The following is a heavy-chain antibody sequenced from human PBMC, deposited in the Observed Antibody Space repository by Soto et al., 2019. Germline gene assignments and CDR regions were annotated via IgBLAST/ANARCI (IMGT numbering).Heavy chain of an antibody. CDR3: ASHSGGSGSYYKGWFDP. CDR1: GFTFSSYA. V-gene: IGHV3-23*01. J-gene: IGHJ5*02. CDR2: ISGSGGST. D-gene: IGHD3-10*01. Sequence: EVQLLESGGGLVQPGGSLRLSCAASGFTFSSYAMSWVRQAPGKGLEWVSAISGSGGSTYYADSVKGRFTISRDNSKNTLYLQMNSLRAEDTAVYYCASHSGGSGSYYKGWFDPWGQGTLVTVSS.